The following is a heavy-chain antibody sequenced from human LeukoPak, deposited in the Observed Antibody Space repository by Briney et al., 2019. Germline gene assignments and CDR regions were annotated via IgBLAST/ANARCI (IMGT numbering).Heavy chain of an antibody. CDR1: GGIFSGYA. CDR2: IIPIFGTA. V-gene: IGHV1-69*01. Sequence: SVKVSCKASGGIFSGYAISWVRQAPGQGLEWMGGIIPIFGTANYAQKFQGRVTITADESTSTAYMELSSLRSEDTAVYYCARAPLGYCSGGSCPFDYWGHGTLVTVSS. J-gene: IGHJ4*01. CDR3: ARAPLGYCSGGSCPFDY. D-gene: IGHD2-15*01.